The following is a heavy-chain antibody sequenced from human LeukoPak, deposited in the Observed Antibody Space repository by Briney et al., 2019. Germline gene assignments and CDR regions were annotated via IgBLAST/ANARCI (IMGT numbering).Heavy chain of an antibody. J-gene: IGHJ6*04. D-gene: IGHD3-16*01. Sequence: GGSLRLSCAPSGFTFSSYWMSWVRQAPGKGLEWVANIKQDGSEKYYVDSVKGRFTISRDNAKNSLYLQMNSLRAEDTAVYYCARKAFGLDVWGKGTTVTVSS. V-gene: IGHV3-7*03. CDR2: IKQDGSEK. CDR1: GFTFSSYW. CDR3: ARKAFGLDV.